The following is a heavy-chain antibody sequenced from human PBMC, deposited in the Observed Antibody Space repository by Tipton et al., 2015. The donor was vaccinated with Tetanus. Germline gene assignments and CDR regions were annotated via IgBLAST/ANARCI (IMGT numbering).Heavy chain of an antibody. CDR1: GGTFSSYA. V-gene: IGHV1-69*06. Sequence: QLVQSGAEVKKPGSSVKVSCKASGGTFSSYAISWVRQAPGPGLEWMGVIIPIFGTANYAQKFQGRVTITADKSTSTAYMELSSLRSEDTAVYYCARARYYYDSSGYYRYYFDYWGQGTLVTVSS. D-gene: IGHD3-22*01. CDR2: IIPIFGTA. J-gene: IGHJ4*02. CDR3: ARARYYYDSSGYYRYYFDY.